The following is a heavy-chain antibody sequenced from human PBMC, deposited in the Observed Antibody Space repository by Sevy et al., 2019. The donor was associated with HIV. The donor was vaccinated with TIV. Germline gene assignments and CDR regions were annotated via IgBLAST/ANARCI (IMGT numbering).Heavy chain of an antibody. Sequence: SETLSLTYTVSGGSITSLYWYWIRQPPGKGLEWIANIYYNGHINYNPSLKSRVTLSLDTSKNQFSLRLSSVTAADTAMYYCAGENAWGRGYSWGQGTLVTVSS. D-gene: IGHD1-26*01. CDR3: AGENAWGRGYS. CDR2: IYYNGHI. V-gene: IGHV4-59*08. CDR1: GGSITSLY. J-gene: IGHJ4*02.